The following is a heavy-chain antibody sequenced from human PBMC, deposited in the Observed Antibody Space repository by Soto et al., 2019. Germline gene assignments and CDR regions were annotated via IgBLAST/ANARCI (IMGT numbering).Heavy chain of an antibody. CDR1: GYTFTSYA. CDR3: ARDGSSGWFPLDY. Sequence: QVQLVQSGAEVKKPGASVKVSCKASGYTFTSYAMHWVRQAPGQRLEWMGWINAGNGNTKYSQKFQGRVXXTXDXXASTAYMELSSLRSEDTAVYYCARDGSSGWFPLDYWGQGTLVTVSS. J-gene: IGHJ4*02. V-gene: IGHV1-3*01. D-gene: IGHD6-19*01. CDR2: INAGNGNT.